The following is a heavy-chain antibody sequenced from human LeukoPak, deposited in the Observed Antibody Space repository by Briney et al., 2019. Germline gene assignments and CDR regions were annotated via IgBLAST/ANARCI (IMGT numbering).Heavy chain of an antibody. CDR3: AKVGYDYVWGSYRYFDY. J-gene: IGHJ4*02. CDR1: GFTFSSYG. CDR2: ISYDGSNK. Sequence: GRSLRLSCAASGFTFSSYGMHWVRQAPGKGLEWVAVISYDGSNKYYADSVKGRFTISRDNSKNTLYLQMNSLRAEDTAVYYCAKVGYDYVWGSYRYFDYWGQGTLVTVSS. V-gene: IGHV3-30*18. D-gene: IGHD3-16*02.